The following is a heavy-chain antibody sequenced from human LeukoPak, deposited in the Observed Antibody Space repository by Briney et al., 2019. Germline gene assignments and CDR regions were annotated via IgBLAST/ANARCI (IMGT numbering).Heavy chain of an antibody. Sequence: GGSLRLSCAASGFTFNSYSMNWVRQAPGKGLEWVSDISSSSGTIYYADSVKGRFTIPRDNAKNSLYLQMNSLRPEDTAVYYCARISDTVTTPFDYWGQGTLVTVSS. D-gene: IGHD4-17*01. V-gene: IGHV3-48*01. CDR1: GFTFNSYS. CDR3: ARISDTVTTPFDY. CDR2: ISSSSGTI. J-gene: IGHJ4*02.